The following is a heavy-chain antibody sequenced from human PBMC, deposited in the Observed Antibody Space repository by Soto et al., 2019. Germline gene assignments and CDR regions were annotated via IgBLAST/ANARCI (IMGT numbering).Heavy chain of an antibody. CDR1: GFTFSSYS. D-gene: IGHD2-2*01. CDR3: ARDERCSSTSCYGDYYYYGMDV. Sequence: GGSLRLSCAASGFTFSSYSMNWVRQAPGKGLEWVSHISSSSSTIYYADSVKGRFTISRDNAKNSLYLQMNSLRDEDTAVYYCARDERCSSTSCYGDYYYYGMDVWGQGTTVTV. CDR2: ISSSSSTI. J-gene: IGHJ6*02. V-gene: IGHV3-48*02.